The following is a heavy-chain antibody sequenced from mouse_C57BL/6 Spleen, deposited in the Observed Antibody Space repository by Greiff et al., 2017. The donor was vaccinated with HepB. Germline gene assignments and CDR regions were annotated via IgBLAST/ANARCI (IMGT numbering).Heavy chain of an antibody. CDR2: IDPSDSYT. CDR3: ARSWDHAMDY. V-gene: IGHV1-69*01. CDR1: GYTFTSYW. J-gene: IGHJ4*01. Sequence: VQLQQPGAELVMPGASVKLSCKASGYTFTSYWMHWVKQRPGQGLEWIGEIDPSDSYTNYNQKFKGKSTLTVDKSSSTAYMQLSSLTSEDSAVYYCARSWDHAMDYWGQGTSVTVSS. D-gene: IGHD4-1*01.